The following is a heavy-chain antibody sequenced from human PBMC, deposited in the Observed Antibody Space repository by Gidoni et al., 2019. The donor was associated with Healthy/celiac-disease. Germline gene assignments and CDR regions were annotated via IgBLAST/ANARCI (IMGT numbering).Heavy chain of an antibody. CDR1: GGSLSSSNW. Sequence: QVQLQESGPGLVTPSGTLSLTCAVSGGSLSSSNWWSWVRQPPGKGLEWIGEIYHSGSTNYNPSRKSRVTISVDKSKNQFSLKLSSVTAADTAVYYCAHLAHYGDSSSDYWGQGTLVTVSS. V-gene: IGHV4-4*02. CDR3: AHLAHYGDSSSDY. CDR2: IYHSGST. D-gene: IGHD4-17*01. J-gene: IGHJ4*02.